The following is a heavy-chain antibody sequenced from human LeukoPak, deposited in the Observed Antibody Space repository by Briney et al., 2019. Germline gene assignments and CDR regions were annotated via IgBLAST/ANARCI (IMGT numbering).Heavy chain of an antibody. CDR1: GYMFTTYG. V-gene: IGHV1-18*01. Sequence: ASVKVSCKASGYMFTTYGISWVRQAPGQGLEWMGWISVYNGNTNYAQKIQGRVTMTRDTSISTAYMELSRLRSDDTAVYYCARARPYYDSSGDYYFDYWGQGTLVTVSS. CDR3: ARARPYYDSSGDYYFDY. J-gene: IGHJ4*02. CDR2: ISVYNGNT. D-gene: IGHD3-22*01.